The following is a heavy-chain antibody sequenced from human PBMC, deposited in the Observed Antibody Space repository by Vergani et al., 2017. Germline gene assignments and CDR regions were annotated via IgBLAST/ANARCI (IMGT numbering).Heavy chain of an antibody. CDR1: GFTFSSYA. J-gene: IGHJ6*02. Sequence: EVQLLESGGGLVQPGGSLRLSCAASGFTFSSYAMSWVRPAPGKGLEWVSAISGSGGSTYYADSVKGRFTISRDNSKNSLYLQMNSLRAEDTAVYYCASRNSSSWYSYYYYGMDVWGQGTTVTVSS. CDR2: ISGSGGST. CDR3: ASRNSSSWYSYYYYGMDV. D-gene: IGHD6-13*01. V-gene: IGHV3-23*01.